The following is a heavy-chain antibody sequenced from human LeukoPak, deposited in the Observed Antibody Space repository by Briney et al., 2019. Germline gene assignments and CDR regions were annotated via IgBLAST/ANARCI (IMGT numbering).Heavy chain of an antibody. J-gene: IGHJ4*02. V-gene: IGHV3-7*01. D-gene: IGHD3-10*01. Sequence: GGSLRLSCAASGFTFSSYWMSWVRQAPGKGLEWVANIKQDGSEKYYVDSVKGRFTISRDNAKNSLYLQMNSLRAEDTAVYYCARDGSGNYFLLAAVDYWGQGTLVTVSS. CDR1: GFTFSSYW. CDR3: ARDGSGNYFLLAAVDY. CDR2: IKQDGSEK.